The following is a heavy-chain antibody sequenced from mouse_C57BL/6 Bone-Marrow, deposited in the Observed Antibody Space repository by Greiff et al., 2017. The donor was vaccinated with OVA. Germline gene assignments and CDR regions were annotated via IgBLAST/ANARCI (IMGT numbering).Heavy chain of an antibody. D-gene: IGHD2-5*01. CDR3: AREGSLYYSNYFYAMDY. CDR1: GYTFTSYG. J-gene: IGHJ4*01. CDR2: IYPRSGNT. Sequence: QVQLQQSGAELARPGASVKLSCKASGYTFTSYGISWAKQRTGQGLEWIGEIYPRSGNTYYNEKFKGKATLTADKSSSTAYMELRSLTSEDSAVYFCAREGSLYYSNYFYAMDYWGQGTSVTVSS. V-gene: IGHV1-81*01.